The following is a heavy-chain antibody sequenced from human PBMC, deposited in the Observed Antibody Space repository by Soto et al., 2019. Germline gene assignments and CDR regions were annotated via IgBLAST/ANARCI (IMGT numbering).Heavy chain of an antibody. J-gene: IGHJ4*02. V-gene: IGHV4-59*01. D-gene: IGHD6-19*01. CDR3: ARDTSYSSGWYSSLDY. Sequence: SETLSLTCTVSGGSISSYYWSWIRQPPGKGLEWIGYIYYSGNTNYNPSLKSRVTISVDTSKNQFSLKLSSVTAADTAVYYCARDTSYSSGWYSSLDYWGQGTLVTVSS. CDR1: GGSISSYY. CDR2: IYYSGNT.